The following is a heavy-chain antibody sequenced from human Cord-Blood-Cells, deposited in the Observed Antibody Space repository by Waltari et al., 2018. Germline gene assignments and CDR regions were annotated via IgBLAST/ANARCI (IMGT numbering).Heavy chain of an antibody. D-gene: IGHD3-10*01. CDR2: INAGNGNT. V-gene: IGHV1-3*01. J-gene: IGHJ4*02. CDR3: ARQGMGDGSGSSSPSDY. Sequence: QVQLVQSGAEVKKPGASVTVSCKASGYTFTSYAMHWVRQAPGQRLEWMGWINAGNGNTKYSQKFQGRVTITRDTSASTAYMELSSLGSEDTAVYYCARQGMGDGSGSSSPSDYWGQGTLVTVSS. CDR1: GYTFTSYA.